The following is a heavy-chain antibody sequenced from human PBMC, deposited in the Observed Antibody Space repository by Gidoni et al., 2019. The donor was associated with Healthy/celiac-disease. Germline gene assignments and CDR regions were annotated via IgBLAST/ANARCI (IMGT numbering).Heavy chain of an antibody. Sequence: QVQLQQWGAGLLKPSETLSLTCAVYGGSFSGYYWSWIRQPPGKGLEWIGEINHSGSTNYNPSLKSRVTISVDTSKNQFSLKLSSVTAADTAVYYCARGLGRYYYGSGSYSPWGQGTLVTVSS. V-gene: IGHV4-34*01. CDR1: GGSFSGYY. J-gene: IGHJ5*02. CDR3: ARGLGRYYYGSGSYSP. CDR2: INHSGST. D-gene: IGHD3-10*01.